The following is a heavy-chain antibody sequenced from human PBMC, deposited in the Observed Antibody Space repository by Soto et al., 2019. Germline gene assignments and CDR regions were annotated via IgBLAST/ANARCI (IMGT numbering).Heavy chain of an antibody. CDR2: IRSKANSYAT. CDR1: GFTFSGSA. Sequence: PGGSLRLSCAASGFTFSGSAMHWVRQASGKGLEWVGRIRSKANSYATAYAASVKGRFTISRDDSKNTAYLQMNSLKTEDKAVYYCNRGPLGGSLPAKYYYYGMDVGGQGTTFTGS. J-gene: IGHJ6*02. V-gene: IGHV3-73*01. CDR3: NRGPLGGSLPAKYYYYGMDV. D-gene: IGHD2-2*01.